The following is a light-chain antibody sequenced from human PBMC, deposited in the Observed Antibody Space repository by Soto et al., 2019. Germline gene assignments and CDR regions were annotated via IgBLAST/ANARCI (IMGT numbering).Light chain of an antibody. CDR2: GAS. V-gene: IGKV3-15*01. J-gene: IGKJ1*01. CDR1: QSVGSN. CDR3: QQYNNWPWT. Sequence: EIVMTQSPVTLSVSPGERATLSCRASQSVGSNLAWYQQKPGQAPRLLIYGASTRATDIAARFSGSGSGTEFTLTISSLQSEDFAVYYCQQYNNWPWTFGPGTKVDIK.